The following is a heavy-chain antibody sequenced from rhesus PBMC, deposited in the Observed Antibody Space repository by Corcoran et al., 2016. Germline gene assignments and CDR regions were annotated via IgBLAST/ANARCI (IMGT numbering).Heavy chain of an antibody. J-gene: IGHJ4*01. CDR1: GGSISSSNW. CDR2: ITGSGGRP. Sequence: QVQLQESGPAVVKPSETLSLTCAVSGGSISSSNWWSWIRQSPGKGLEWIGGITGSGGRPYSNPSRKSRVTISIDTSKNQFSLKLSSVTAADTAVYYCASSRSKVAIIRDYWGQGVLVTVSS. D-gene: IGHD3-3*01. V-gene: IGHV4-93*02. CDR3: ASSRSKVAIIRDY.